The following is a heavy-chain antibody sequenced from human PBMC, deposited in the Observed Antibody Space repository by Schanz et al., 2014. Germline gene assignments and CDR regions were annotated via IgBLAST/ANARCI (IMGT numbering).Heavy chain of an antibody. CDR2: INTGSNYI. V-gene: IGHV3-11*05. CDR1: GFIVRSNY. D-gene: IGHD1-26*01. Sequence: VQLVESGGGLVQPGGSLRLSCAVSGFIVRSNYMTWVRQAPGKGLEWISFINTGSNYINYADSVKGRFTISRDNTKNSLFLQLNSLRADDTAVYYCARNRGSGGQNWYFDLWGRGTLVTVSS. CDR3: ARNRGSGGQNWYFDL. J-gene: IGHJ2*01.